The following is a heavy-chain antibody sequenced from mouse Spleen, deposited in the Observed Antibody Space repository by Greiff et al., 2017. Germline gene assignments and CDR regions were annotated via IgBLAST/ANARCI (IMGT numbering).Heavy chain of an antibody. Sequence: QVQLKESGPGLVQPSQSLSITCTVSGFSLTSYGVHWVRQSPGKGLEWLGVIWRGGSTDYNAAFMSRLSITKDNSKSQVFFKMNSLQADDTAIYYCAKNSPLTTVVATDYAMDYWGQGTSVTVSS. J-gene: IGHJ4*01. CDR1: GFSLTSYG. CDR3: AKNSPLTTVVATDYAMDY. V-gene: IGHV2-5*01. CDR2: IWRGGST. D-gene: IGHD1-1*01.